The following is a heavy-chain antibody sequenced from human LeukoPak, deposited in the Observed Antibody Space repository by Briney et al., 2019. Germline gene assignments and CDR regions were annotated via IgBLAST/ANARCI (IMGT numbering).Heavy chain of an antibody. Sequence: TLSRTCTVSGGSISSYYWSWIRQPPGKALEWLARIDWDDDKYYSTSLKTRLTISKDTSKNQVVLTMTNMDPVDTATYYCARSNWGHWFDPWGQGTLVTVSS. CDR2: IDWDDDK. CDR3: ARSNWGHWFDP. V-gene: IGHV2-70*11. CDR1: GGSISSYYW. J-gene: IGHJ5*02. D-gene: IGHD7-27*01.